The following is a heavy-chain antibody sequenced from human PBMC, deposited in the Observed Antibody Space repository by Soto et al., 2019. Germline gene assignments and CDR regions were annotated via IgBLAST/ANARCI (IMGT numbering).Heavy chain of an antibody. Sequence: SETLSLTCTVYCGSISSGGYYWSWIRQHPGKGLEWIGYIYYSGSTYYNPSLKSRVTISVDTSKNQFSLKLSSVTAADTAVYYCARASIAVYYFDYWGQGTLVTVSS. D-gene: IGHD6-6*01. CDR1: CGSISSGGYY. CDR3: ARASIAVYYFDY. J-gene: IGHJ4*02. CDR2: IYYSGST. V-gene: IGHV4-31*03.